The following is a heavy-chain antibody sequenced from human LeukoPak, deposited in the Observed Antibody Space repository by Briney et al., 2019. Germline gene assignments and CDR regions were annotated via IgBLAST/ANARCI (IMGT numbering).Heavy chain of an antibody. J-gene: IGHJ4*02. V-gene: IGHV4-39*01. CDR2: IYYSGST. CDR1: GGSISSSSYY. Sequence: PSETLSLTCTVSGGSISSSSYYWGWIRQPPGKGLEWIGSIYYSGSTYYNPSLKSRVTISVDTSKNQFSLKLSSVTAADTAVYYCARSLGSTYRSSSNYFDYWGQGTLATVSS. D-gene: IGHD6-6*01. CDR3: ARSLGSTYRSSSNYFDY.